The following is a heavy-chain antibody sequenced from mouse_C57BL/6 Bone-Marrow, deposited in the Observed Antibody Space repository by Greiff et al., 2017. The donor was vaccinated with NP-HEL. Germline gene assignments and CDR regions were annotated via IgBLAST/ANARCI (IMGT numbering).Heavy chain of an antibody. CDR3: ARRRTGTLYYAMDY. D-gene: IGHD4-1*01. V-gene: IGHV5-17*01. Sequence: EVQVVESGGGLVKPGGSLKLSCAASGFTFSDYGMHWVRQAPEKGLEWVAYISSGSSTIYYADTVKGRFTISRDNAKNTLFLQMTSLRSEDTAMYYCARRRTGTLYYAMDYWGQGTSVTVSS. CDR1: GFTFSDYG. J-gene: IGHJ4*01. CDR2: ISSGSSTI.